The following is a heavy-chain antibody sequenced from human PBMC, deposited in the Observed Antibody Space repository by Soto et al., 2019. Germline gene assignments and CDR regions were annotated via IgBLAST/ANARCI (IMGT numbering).Heavy chain of an antibody. V-gene: IGHV1-2*02. J-gene: IGHJ5*02. CDR3: ARGPQYSSSWYNWFDP. Sequence: GASVKVSCKASGYTFTGYYMHWVRQAPGQGLEWMGWINPNSGGTNYAQKFQGRVTMTRDTSISTAYMELSRLRSDDTAVYYCARGPQYSSSWYNWFDPWGQGTLVTVSS. D-gene: IGHD6-13*01. CDR2: INPNSGGT. CDR1: GYTFTGYY.